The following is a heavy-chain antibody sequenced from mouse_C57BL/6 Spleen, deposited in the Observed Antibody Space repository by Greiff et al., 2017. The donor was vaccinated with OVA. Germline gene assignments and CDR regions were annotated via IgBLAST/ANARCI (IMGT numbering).Heavy chain of an antibody. Sequence: VQLQQSGAELVRPGASVTLSCKASGYTFTDYEMHWVKQTPVHGLEWIGAIDPETGGTAYNQKFKGKAILTADKSSSTAYMELRSLTSEDSAVYYCTRDRGPYAMDYWGQGTSVTVSS. V-gene: IGHV1-15*01. CDR2: IDPETGGT. CDR1: GYTFTDYE. J-gene: IGHJ4*01. D-gene: IGHD3-3*01. CDR3: TRDRGPYAMDY.